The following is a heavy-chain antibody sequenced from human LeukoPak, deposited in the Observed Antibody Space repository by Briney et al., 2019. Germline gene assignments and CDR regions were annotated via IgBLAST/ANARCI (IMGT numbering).Heavy chain of an antibody. CDR2: IYSGGRT. D-gene: IGHD2-2*01. J-gene: IGHJ4*02. CDR3: AGRYCSSTSCTLDY. CDR1: GFTVSDKD. Sequence: QSGGSLRLSCAASGFTVSDKDMSWVRQAPGKGLEWGLVIYSGGRTNYPDSVKGRLTVSRDNSENTLYLQMNSLRAEDTAVYYCAGRYCSSTSCTLDYWGQGTLVTVSS. V-gene: IGHV3-53*01.